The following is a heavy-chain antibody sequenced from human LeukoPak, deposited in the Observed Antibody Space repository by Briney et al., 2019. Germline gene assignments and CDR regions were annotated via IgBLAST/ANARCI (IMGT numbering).Heavy chain of an antibody. V-gene: IGHV3-23*01. CDR2: ISGSGTYT. J-gene: IGHJ4*02. CDR3: AKYQYDSSGYYPLFDY. D-gene: IGHD3-22*01. Sequence: GGSLRLSCAPSGFTFSTFAMSWVRQAPGKGLEWVSGISGSGTYTDYADSVKGRFTISRDNSKNTLYLQMNRLRAEDTAVYYCAKYQYDSSGYYPLFDYWGQGTLVTVSS. CDR1: GFTFSTFA.